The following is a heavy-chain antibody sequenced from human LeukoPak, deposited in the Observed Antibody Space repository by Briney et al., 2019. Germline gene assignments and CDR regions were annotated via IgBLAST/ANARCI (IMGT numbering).Heavy chain of an antibody. CDR3: ARRWSGRRVAFDI. Sequence: PSETLSLTCTVSGGSISSSSYYWGWIRQPPGKGLEWIGSIYYSGSTYYNPSLKSRVTISVDTSKNQFSLKLSSVTAADTAVYYCARRWSGRRVAFDIWGQGTMVTVSS. V-gene: IGHV4-39*01. D-gene: IGHD1-26*01. J-gene: IGHJ3*02. CDR2: IYYSGST. CDR1: GGSISSSSYY.